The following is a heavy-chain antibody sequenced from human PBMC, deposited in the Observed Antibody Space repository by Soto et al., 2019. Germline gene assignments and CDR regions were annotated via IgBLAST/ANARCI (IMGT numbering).Heavy chain of an antibody. CDR3: ASTYYYDSSGSHAFFFDY. CDR2: ISYEGSNK. V-gene: IGHV3-30-3*01. CDR1: GFTFSSYA. Sequence: QVQLVESGGGVVQPGRSLRLSCAASGFTFSSYAMHWVRQAPGKGLEWVAVISYEGSNKYYADSVKGRFTISRDNSKNTLYLQMNSLRAEDTAVYYCASTYYYDSSGSHAFFFDYWGQGTLVTVSS. D-gene: IGHD3-22*01. J-gene: IGHJ4*02.